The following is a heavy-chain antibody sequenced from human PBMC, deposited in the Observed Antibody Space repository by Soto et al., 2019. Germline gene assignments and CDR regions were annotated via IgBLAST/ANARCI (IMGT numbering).Heavy chain of an antibody. CDR2: ISYDGSNK. V-gene: IGHV3-30*18. CDR1: GFTFSSYG. D-gene: IGHD3-22*01. CDR3: AKDTGYYYDSSEYVDY. J-gene: IGHJ4*02. Sequence: GGSMRLSCAASGFTFSSYGMHWVRQAPGKGLEWVAVISYDGSNKYYADSVKGRFTISRDNSKNTLYLQMNSLRAEDTAVYYCAKDTGYYYDSSEYVDYWGQGTLVTVSS.